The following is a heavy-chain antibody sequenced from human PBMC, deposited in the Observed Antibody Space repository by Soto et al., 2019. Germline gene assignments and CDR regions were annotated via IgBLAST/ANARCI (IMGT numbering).Heavy chain of an antibody. Sequence: SETLSLTCTVSGGSISSYYWSWIRQPPGKGLEWIGYIYYSGSTNYNPSLKSRVTISVDTSKNQFSLKLSSVTAADTAVYYCARSVAAAGNHFDYWGQGTLVTVSS. CDR2: IYYSGST. CDR3: ARSVAAAGNHFDY. CDR1: GGSISSYY. V-gene: IGHV4-59*01. J-gene: IGHJ4*02. D-gene: IGHD6-13*01.